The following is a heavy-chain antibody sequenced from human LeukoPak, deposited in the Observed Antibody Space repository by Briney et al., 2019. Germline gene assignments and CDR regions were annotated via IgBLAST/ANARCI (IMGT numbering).Heavy chain of an antibody. J-gene: IGHJ5*02. CDR3: ARGPGLPPRYFDP. Sequence: PSETLSLTCAVSGGSIKSNNWWSWVRQPPGKGLEWIGEINHSGSTNYNPSLKSRVTISVDTSKNQLSLKLSSVTAADTAVYYCARGPGLPPRYFDPWGQGTLVTVSS. D-gene: IGHD1-1*01. CDR2: INHSGST. CDR1: GGSIKSNNW. V-gene: IGHV4-4*02.